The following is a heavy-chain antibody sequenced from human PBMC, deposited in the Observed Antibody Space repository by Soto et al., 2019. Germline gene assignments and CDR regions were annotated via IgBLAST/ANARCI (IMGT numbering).Heavy chain of an antibody. Sequence: EVQLLESGGGLVQPGGSLRLSCAASGFTFSSYAMTWVRQAPGKGLEWGSTISGSGGTTYYADSVRGRFTISRDNSKNTLYLQMNTLRAEDTALYSCTRYCPTASCYIRYGMDVWGQGTTVTVSS. CDR1: GFTFSSYA. CDR2: ISGSGGTT. J-gene: IGHJ6*02. CDR3: TRYCPTASCYIRYGMDV. D-gene: IGHD2-2*02. V-gene: IGHV3-23*01.